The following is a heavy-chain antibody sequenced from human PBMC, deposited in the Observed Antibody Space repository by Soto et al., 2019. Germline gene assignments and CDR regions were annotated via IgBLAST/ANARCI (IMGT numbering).Heavy chain of an antibody. J-gene: IGHJ4*02. CDR1: GFTFSSYA. V-gene: IGHV3-30-3*01. D-gene: IGHD6-13*01. CDR2: ISYDGSNK. Sequence: GGSLRLSCAASGFTFSSYAMHWVRQAPGKGLEWVAVISYDGSNKYYADSVKGRFTISRDNSKNTLYLQMNSLRAEDTAVYYCARGEQQLDFDYWGQGTLVTVSS. CDR3: ARGEQQLDFDY.